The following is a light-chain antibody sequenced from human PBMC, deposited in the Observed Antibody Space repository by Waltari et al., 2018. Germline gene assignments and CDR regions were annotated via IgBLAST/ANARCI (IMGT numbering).Light chain of an antibody. V-gene: IGLV3-25*03. CDR2: KDS. Sequence: SYELTQPPSVSVSPGQTARITCSGDVLPKQYAYWYQQKPGQAPVLVIYKDSERPSGIPERFSGSSSGTTVTLTISGVQAEDEADYYCQSVDSSGTYVLFGGGTKLTVL. CDR1: VLPKQY. J-gene: IGLJ2*01. CDR3: QSVDSSGTYVL.